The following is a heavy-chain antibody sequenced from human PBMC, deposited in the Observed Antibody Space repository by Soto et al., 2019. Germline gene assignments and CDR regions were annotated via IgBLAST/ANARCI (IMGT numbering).Heavy chain of an antibody. V-gene: IGHV4-59*08. Sequence: SETLSLTCTVSGGSISSYYWSWIRQPPGKGLEWIGYIYYSGSTNYNPSLKSRVTISVDTSKNQFSLKLSSVTAADTAVYYCARHVNCSSTSCYEGYFQHWGQGTLVTVSS. D-gene: IGHD2-2*01. CDR2: IYYSGST. J-gene: IGHJ1*01. CDR1: GGSISSYY. CDR3: ARHVNCSSTSCYEGYFQH.